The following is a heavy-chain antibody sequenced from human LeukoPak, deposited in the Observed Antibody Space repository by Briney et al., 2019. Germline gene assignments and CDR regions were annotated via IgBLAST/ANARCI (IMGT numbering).Heavy chain of an antibody. CDR2: IYTSGST. CDR1: GGSISSGSYY. Sequence: SETLSLTCTVSGGSISSGSYYWRWIRQPAGKGLEWLGRIYTSGSTNYNPSLKSRVTISVDSSKNQYSLKLSSVTAADTAVYYCARGAGAFDYWGQGTLVTVSS. V-gene: IGHV4-61*02. J-gene: IGHJ4*02. D-gene: IGHD3-10*01. CDR3: ARGAGAFDY.